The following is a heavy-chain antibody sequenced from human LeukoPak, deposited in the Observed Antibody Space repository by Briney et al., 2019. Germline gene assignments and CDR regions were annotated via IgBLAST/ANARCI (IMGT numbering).Heavy chain of an antibody. CDR2: INPNSGGT. CDR3: ARDILGGLALSSWQHRARFDY. J-gene: IGHJ4*02. V-gene: IGHV1-2*04. CDR1: GYTFTGYY. D-gene: IGHD6-13*01. Sequence: ASVKVSCKASGYTFTGYYMHWVRQAPGQGLEWMGWINPNSGGTNYAQKFQGWVTMTRDTSASTAYMELSSLRSEDTAVYYCARDILGGLALSSWQHRARFDYWGQGTLVTVSS.